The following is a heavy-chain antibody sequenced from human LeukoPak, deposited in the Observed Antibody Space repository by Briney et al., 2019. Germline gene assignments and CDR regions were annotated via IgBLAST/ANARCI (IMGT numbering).Heavy chain of an antibody. Sequence: PSETLSLTCTVPGGSISSYYWSWIRQPPGKGLEWIGFIYYSETANYNPSLKSRVTISVDTSKTQFSLKLTSVTAADTAVYYCARVNTEGSADYWGQGTLVTVSS. CDR1: GGSISSYY. CDR3: ARVNTEGSADY. V-gene: IGHV4-59*01. J-gene: IGHJ4*02. D-gene: IGHD6-19*01. CDR2: IYYSETA.